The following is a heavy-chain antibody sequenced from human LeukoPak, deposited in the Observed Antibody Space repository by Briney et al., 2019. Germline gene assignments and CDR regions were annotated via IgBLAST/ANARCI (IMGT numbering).Heavy chain of an antibody. CDR2: ISGSGGST. V-gene: IGHV3-23*01. CDR3: AKDRSVPAAPNWFDP. Sequence: PGGSLRLSCAASGFPFSSYAMSWVRQAPGKGLEWVSAISGSGGSTYYADSVKGRFTISRDNSKNTLYLQMNSLRAEDTAVYYCAKDRSVPAAPNWFDPWGQGTLVTVSS. D-gene: IGHD2-2*01. J-gene: IGHJ5*02. CDR1: GFPFSSYA.